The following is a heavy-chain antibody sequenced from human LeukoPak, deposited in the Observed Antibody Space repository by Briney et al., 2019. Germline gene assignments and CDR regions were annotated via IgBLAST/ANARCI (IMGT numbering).Heavy chain of an antibody. V-gene: IGHV4-59*11. D-gene: IGHD2-2*02. Sequence: SETLSLTCTVSGGSISSHYWSWIRQPPGKGLEWIGYIYYSGSTYYNPSLKSRVTISVDTSKNQFSLKLSSVTAADTAVYYCARDIVVVPAAIRFFDPWGQGTLVTVSS. CDR1: GGSISSHY. CDR3: ARDIVVVPAAIRFFDP. J-gene: IGHJ5*02. CDR2: IYYSGST.